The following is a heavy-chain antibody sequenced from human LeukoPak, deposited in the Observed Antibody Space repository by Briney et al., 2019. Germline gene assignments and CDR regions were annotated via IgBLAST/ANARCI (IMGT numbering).Heavy chain of an antibody. J-gene: IGHJ5*02. CDR2: INAGNDNT. CDR1: GYTFTSYA. Sequence: ASVKVSCKASGYTFTSYAMHWVRQAPGQRLEWMGWINAGNDNTKYSQKFQGRVTITRDTSASTAYMELSSLRSEDTAVYYCARDLGCYTGGTCYPNWFDPWGQGTLVTVSS. CDR3: ARDLGCYTGGTCYPNWFDP. D-gene: IGHD2-15*01. V-gene: IGHV1-3*01.